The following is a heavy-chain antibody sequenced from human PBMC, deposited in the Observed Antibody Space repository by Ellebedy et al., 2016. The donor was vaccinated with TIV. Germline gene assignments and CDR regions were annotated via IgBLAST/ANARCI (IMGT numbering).Heavy chain of an antibody. V-gene: IGHV3-23*01. CDR2: VSGSGDRT. J-gene: IGHJ4*02. D-gene: IGHD3-10*01. Sequence: GESLKISCGASGFTFSRFVMNWVRQAPGRGLEGVSSVSGSGDRTYYADSVKGRFTISRDNSKNTLYLQMNNLREEDTAVYYYAYGHYGGWGQGTLVTVSS. CDR1: GFTFSRFV. CDR3: AYGHYGG.